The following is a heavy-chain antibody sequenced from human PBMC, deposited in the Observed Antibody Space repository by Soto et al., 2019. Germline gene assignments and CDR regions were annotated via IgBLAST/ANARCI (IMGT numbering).Heavy chain of an antibody. Sequence: QVQLRESGPGLVKPSQTLSLTCTVSGAPISSGGYYWSWIRQHPGKGLEWIGYIYYSGSTYYNPSLKTRVTISRDTSKNQFSLRLSSVTAADTAVYYCARDRPDTATTTRYCDYWGQGTLVTVSS. J-gene: IGHJ4*02. CDR2: IYYSGST. CDR1: GAPISSGGYY. CDR3: ARDRPDTATTTRYCDY. V-gene: IGHV4-31*03. D-gene: IGHD1-26*01.